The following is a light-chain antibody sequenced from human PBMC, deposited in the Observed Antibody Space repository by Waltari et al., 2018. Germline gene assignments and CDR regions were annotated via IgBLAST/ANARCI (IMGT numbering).Light chain of an antibody. CDR3: QQYNNWPPSYT. J-gene: IGKJ2*01. CDR2: GAS. V-gene: IGKV3-15*01. CDR1: QSIKSN. Sequence: EIVMTQSPATLSVSPGERVTLSCRASQSIKSNLAWYQQKPGQAPRLLIYGASTRATGIPVRFSGGGSGTEFTLTINSLQSEDFAVYYCQQYNNWPPSYTFGQGTKLEIK.